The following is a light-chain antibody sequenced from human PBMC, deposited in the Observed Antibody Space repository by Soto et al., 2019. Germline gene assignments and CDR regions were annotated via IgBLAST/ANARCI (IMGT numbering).Light chain of an antibody. CDR2: DAS. Sequence: EIVLTQSPATLSLSPGERATLSCRASQSVSRYLAWYQQKPGQAPRXXIYDASNRAIGIPARFSGSGSGTDFTLTISSLEPEDFAVYYCQQRSNWPLTFGGGTKVDIK. V-gene: IGKV3-11*01. CDR3: QQRSNWPLT. J-gene: IGKJ4*01. CDR1: QSVSRY.